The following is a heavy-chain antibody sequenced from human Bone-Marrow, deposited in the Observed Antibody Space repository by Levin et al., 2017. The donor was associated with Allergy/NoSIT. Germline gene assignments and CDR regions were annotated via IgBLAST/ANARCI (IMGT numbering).Heavy chain of an antibody. D-gene: IGHD1-1*01. V-gene: IGHV1-3*01. CDR1: GYSFTTYA. CDR2: VNVAKGNT. CDR3: ARAVTVQLARPSEFRNYYFDY. J-gene: IGHJ4*02. Sequence: GESLKISCKASGYSFTTYAMHWVRQAPGQRLEWLGWVNVAKGNTQYSQKFQDRVTFTRDTSATTAYMELSSLRSEDTAVYYCARAVTVQLARPSEFRNYYFDYWGQGTLVTVSS.